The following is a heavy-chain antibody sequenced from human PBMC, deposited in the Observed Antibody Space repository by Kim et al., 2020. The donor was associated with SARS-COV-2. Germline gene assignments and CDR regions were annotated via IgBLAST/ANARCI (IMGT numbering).Heavy chain of an antibody. J-gene: IGHJ6*03. Sequence: GGSLRLSCAASGFTFSSYAMSWVRQAPGKGLEWVSAISGSGGSTYYADSVKGRFTISRDNSKNTLYLQMNSLRAEDTAVYYCAKKSTVRYYYYYYYMDVWGKGTTVTVSS. CDR2: ISGSGGST. CDR1: GFTFSSYA. V-gene: IGHV3-23*01. D-gene: IGHD4-4*01. CDR3: AKKSTVRYYYYYYYMDV.